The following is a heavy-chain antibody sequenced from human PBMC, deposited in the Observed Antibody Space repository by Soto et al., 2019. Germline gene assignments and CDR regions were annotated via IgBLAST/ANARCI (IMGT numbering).Heavy chain of an antibody. D-gene: IGHD3-10*01. Sequence: QVQLVQSGAEVKKPGASVKVSCKASGYTFTSYDINWVRQATGQGLEWMGWMNPNSGNTGYAQKFQGRVTMTRKTTISTAYMELSSMRSEDTAVYYCARGALLVRGVIAFDIWGQGTMVTVSS. J-gene: IGHJ3*02. CDR1: GYTFTSYD. CDR2: MNPNSGNT. CDR3: ARGALLVRGVIAFDI. V-gene: IGHV1-8*01.